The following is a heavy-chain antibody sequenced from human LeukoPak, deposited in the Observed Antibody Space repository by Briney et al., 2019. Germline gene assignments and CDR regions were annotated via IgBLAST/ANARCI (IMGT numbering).Heavy chain of an antibody. CDR1: GFTFSSYA. CDR3: AREPDYYDSSGYPDY. CDR2: ISYDGSNK. V-gene: IGHV3-30*04. Sequence: GGSLRLSCAASGFTFSSYAMHWVRQAPGKGLEGVAVISYDGSNKYYADSVKGRFTISRDNSKNTLYLQMNSLRAEDTAVYYCAREPDYYDSSGYPDYWGQGTLVTDSS. D-gene: IGHD3-22*01. J-gene: IGHJ4*02.